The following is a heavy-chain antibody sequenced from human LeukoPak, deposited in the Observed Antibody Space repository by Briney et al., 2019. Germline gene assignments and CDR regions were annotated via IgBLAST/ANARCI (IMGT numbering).Heavy chain of an antibody. V-gene: IGHV1-2*02. J-gene: IGHJ5*02. D-gene: IGHD6-19*01. CDR1: GYTFSDYY. CDR2: INPDSGGT. CDR3: TREARAGNWFDP. Sequence: ASVKVSCKASGYTFSDYYIHWVRQAPGQGLEWMGWINPDSGGTNYAQKFQGRVTMTRDTSITTVYMELSRLRSDDTAVFYCTREARAGNWFDPWGQGALVTVSS.